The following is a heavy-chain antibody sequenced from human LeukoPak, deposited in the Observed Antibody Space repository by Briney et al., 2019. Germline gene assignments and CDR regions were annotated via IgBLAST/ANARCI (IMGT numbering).Heavy chain of an antibody. CDR2: INHSGST. D-gene: IGHD5-18*01. V-gene: IGHV4-34*01. CDR3: ARGGIQLWLNY. Sequence: SETLSFTCAVYGGSFSGYYWSWIRQPPGKGLEWIGEINHSGSTNYNPSLKSRVTISVDTSKNQFSLKLSSVTAADTAVYYCARGGIQLWLNYWGQGTLVTVSS. J-gene: IGHJ4*02. CDR1: GGSFSGYY.